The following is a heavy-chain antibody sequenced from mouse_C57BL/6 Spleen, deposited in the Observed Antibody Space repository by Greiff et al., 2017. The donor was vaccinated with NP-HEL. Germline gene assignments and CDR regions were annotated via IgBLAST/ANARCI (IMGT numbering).Heavy chain of an antibody. CDR3: ARRFGYGYAMDY. V-gene: IGHV1-54*01. D-gene: IGHD2-2*01. CDR2: INPGSGGT. J-gene: IGHJ4*01. CDR1: GYAFTNYL. Sequence: VQLHQSGAELVRPGTSVKVSCKASGYAFTNYLLEWVKQRPGQGLEWIGVINPGSGGTYSHDKFKGKATLTADKSSSTAYMQVSSLTSEDSAVYFCARRFGYGYAMDYWGQGTSVTVSS.